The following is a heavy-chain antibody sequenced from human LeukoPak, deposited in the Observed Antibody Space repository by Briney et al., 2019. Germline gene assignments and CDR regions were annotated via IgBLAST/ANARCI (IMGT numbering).Heavy chain of an antibody. CDR2: IYYSGST. V-gene: IGHV4-61*01. Sequence: PSETLSLTCTVAGGSIRSSSYYWGWTRQPPGKGLEWIGYIYYSGSTNYNPSLKSRVTISVDTSKNQFSLKLSSVTAADTAVYYCARDSSSSWYPLPFFDIWGQGTMVTVSS. CDR3: ARDSSSSWYPLPFFDI. CDR1: GGSIRSSSYY. J-gene: IGHJ3*02. D-gene: IGHD6-13*01.